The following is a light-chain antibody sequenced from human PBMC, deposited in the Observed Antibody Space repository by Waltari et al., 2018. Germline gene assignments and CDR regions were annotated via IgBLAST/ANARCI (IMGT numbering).Light chain of an antibody. CDR3: NSRDSSGNHLV. CDR2: GKN. CDR1: SLRSYY. J-gene: IGLJ2*01. V-gene: IGLV3-19*01. Sequence: SSELTQDPAVSVALGQTVRITCQGDSLRSYYASWYQQKPGQAPVLVIYGKNNRPSGIPDRFSGSSSGNTASLTIPGAQAEDEADYYCNSRDSSGNHLVFGRGTKLTVL.